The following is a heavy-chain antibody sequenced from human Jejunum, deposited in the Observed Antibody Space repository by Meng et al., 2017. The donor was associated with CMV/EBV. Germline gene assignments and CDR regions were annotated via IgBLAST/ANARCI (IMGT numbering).Heavy chain of an antibody. V-gene: IGHV3-72*01. J-gene: IGHJ4*02. Sequence: CAASGFSFSEYYMDWVRQAPGKGLEWVGRIKIQANSYATDYAASVKGRFTISRDDSKNSPYLQMNSLKTEDTAVYYCARDRRGYPDYWGQGTLVTVS. CDR2: IKIQANSYAT. CDR3: ARDRRGYPDY. D-gene: IGHD2-15*01. CDR1: GFSFSEYY.